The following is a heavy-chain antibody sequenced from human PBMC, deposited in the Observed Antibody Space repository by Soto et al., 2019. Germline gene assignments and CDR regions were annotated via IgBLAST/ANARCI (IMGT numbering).Heavy chain of an antibody. Sequence: HPGGSLRLSCAASGFTFDDYAMHWVRQAPGKGLEWVSGISWNSGSIGYADSVKGRFTISRDNAKNSLYLQMNSLRAEDTALYYCAKDIRYCSGGSCYHTALRYWGQGTLVTVSS. D-gene: IGHD2-15*01. CDR1: GFTFDDYA. CDR3: AKDIRYCSGGSCYHTALRY. V-gene: IGHV3-9*01. J-gene: IGHJ4*02. CDR2: ISWNSGSI.